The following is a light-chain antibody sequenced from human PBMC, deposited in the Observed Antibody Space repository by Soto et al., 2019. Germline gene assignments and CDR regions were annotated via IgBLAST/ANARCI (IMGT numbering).Light chain of an antibody. CDR3: QQYNSWPYT. Sequence: EIVMTQSPVTLSVSPGERAALSCRASQNVGSNFAWYQQRPGQAPRVLIYGTFTRATGVPARFSGSGSGTDFTLTISSQQSEDFAVYYCQQYNSWPYTFGKGTRLEIK. CDR2: GTF. CDR1: QNVGSN. J-gene: IGKJ2*01. V-gene: IGKV3-15*01.